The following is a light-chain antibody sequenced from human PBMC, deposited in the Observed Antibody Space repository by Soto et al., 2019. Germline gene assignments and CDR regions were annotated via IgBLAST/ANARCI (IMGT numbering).Light chain of an antibody. CDR1: SSDVGTRNF. J-gene: IGLJ1*01. CDR3: SSYTASTNYV. Sequence: QSVLTQPASVSGSPGQSITISCTGTSSDVGTRNFVSWYQQHPGKAPKLMIYQVTNRPSGVSNRFSGSKSGNTASLTISGLQAEDEADYYCSSYTASTNYVFGNGTKVTV. CDR2: QVT. V-gene: IGLV2-14*01.